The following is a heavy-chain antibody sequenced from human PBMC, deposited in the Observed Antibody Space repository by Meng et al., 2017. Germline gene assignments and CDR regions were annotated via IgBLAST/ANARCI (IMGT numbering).Heavy chain of an antibody. CDR3: ARDTGTVGPELDY. CDR2: ISDDGDVK. V-gene: IGHV3-30*03. CDR1: GFSFSSYG. D-gene: IGHD1-26*01. Sequence: QVQLVESGGGAVQPGTSLRLSCAASGFSFSSYGMHWVRQAPGKGLEWVAAISDDGDVKYYGDSVKGRFSISRDSSKSTLYLQMNSLRPEDTAVYYCARDTGTVGPELDYWGQGTLVTVSS. J-gene: IGHJ4*02.